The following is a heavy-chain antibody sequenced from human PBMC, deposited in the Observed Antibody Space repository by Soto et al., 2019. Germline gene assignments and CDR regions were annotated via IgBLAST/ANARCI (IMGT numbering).Heavy chain of an antibody. Sequence: PGGSLRLSCAASGLTFTYAYAYMNWVRQGPGKGLEWVGHIKSKTDGGTTDYAAPVKGRFTISRDDSQNTVYLQMNSLKTEDTAVYYCITNGHSIWGRELVPYDLDVCGQGTTVTVSS. CDR3: ITNGHSIWGRELVPYDLDV. CDR1: GLTFTYAY. CDR2: IKSKTDGGTT. D-gene: IGHD3-16*01. J-gene: IGHJ6*02. V-gene: IGHV3-15*01.